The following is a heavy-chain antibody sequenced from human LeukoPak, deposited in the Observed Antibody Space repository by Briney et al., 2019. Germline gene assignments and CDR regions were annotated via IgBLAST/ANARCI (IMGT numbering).Heavy chain of an antibody. J-gene: IGHJ6*02. CDR2: INTNTGNP. CDR1: GGTFSSYA. V-gene: IGHV7-4-1*02. D-gene: IGHD3-22*01. CDR3: ARHYYDSSGYYAYYYYYGMDV. Sequence: GASVKVSCKASGGTFSSYAISWVRQAPGQGLEWMGWINTNTGNPTYAQGFTGRFVFSLDTSVSTAYLQISSLKAEDTAVYYCARHYYDSSGYYAYYYYYGMDVWGQGTTVTVSS.